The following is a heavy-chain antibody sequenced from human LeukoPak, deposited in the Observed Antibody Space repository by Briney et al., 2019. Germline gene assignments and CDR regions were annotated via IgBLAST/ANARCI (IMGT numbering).Heavy chain of an antibody. V-gene: IGHV3-30*02. CDR2: IRYDGSNK. CDR3: ARTPGSPWAGWGYYHYMDV. CDR1: GFTFSSYG. Sequence: GGSLRLSCAASGFTFSSYGMHWVRQAPGKGLEWVAFIRYDGSNKYYADSVKGRFAISRDNSKNTLYLQMNSLRAEDTAVYYCARTPGSPWAGWGYYHYMDVWGKGTTVTISS. J-gene: IGHJ6*03. D-gene: IGHD2-15*01.